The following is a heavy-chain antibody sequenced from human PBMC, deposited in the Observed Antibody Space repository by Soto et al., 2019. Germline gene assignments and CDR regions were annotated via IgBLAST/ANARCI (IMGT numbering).Heavy chain of an antibody. Sequence: QVQLVQSGAEVKKPGSSVNVSCKASGGTLNNYAISWVRQAPGQGLEWMGGIIPIFGTTNYAQKFKGRVTITADESTNTAYMELSSLTSDDTAIYYCARRDESCGGDCYSHWFFDLWGRGTLVSVTS. CDR1: GGTLNNYA. D-gene: IGHD2-21*02. CDR3: ARRDESCGGDCYSHWFFDL. CDR2: IIPIFGTT. J-gene: IGHJ2*01. V-gene: IGHV1-69*01.